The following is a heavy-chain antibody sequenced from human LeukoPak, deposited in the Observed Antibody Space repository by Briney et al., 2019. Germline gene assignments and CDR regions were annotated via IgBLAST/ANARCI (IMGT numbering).Heavy chain of an antibody. V-gene: IGHV4-59*01. CDR3: ARAYSIAAVFDY. CDR2: IHYSGST. Sequence: SETLSLTCTVSAASITSSYWSWIRQPPGKGLEWIGYIHYSGSTNYNPSLKSRVTMSIDTSKNQFSLNLNSVTAADTAMYYCARAYSIAAVFDYWGQGTLVTVSS. D-gene: IGHD6-13*01. J-gene: IGHJ4*02. CDR1: AASITSSY.